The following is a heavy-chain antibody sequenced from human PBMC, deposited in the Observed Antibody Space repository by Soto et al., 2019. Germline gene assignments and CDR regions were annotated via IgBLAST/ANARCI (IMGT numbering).Heavy chain of an antibody. CDR2: INNSGST. V-gene: IGHV4-61*01. Sequence: SETLSLTCTVPGGSVNIGTYYWSWIRQPPGKGLEWIGFINNSGSTNYNPSLKSRVTISVDTSKNQLFLKLTSVTAADTAVYYCARLKTAFDYWGHGILVTSPQ. CDR3: ARLKTAFDY. J-gene: IGHJ4*01. D-gene: IGHD5-18*01. CDR1: GGSVNIGTYY.